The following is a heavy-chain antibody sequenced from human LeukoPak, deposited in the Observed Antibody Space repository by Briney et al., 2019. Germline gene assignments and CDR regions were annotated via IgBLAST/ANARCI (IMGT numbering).Heavy chain of an antibody. CDR3: AAGRPSGSWFDY. J-gene: IGHJ4*02. D-gene: IGHD3-10*01. CDR1: GYTLTELS. CDR2: LDPEDGET. V-gene: IGHV1-24*01. Sequence: GASAKVSCTVSGYTLTELSMHWVRQAPRKGREWMGGLDPEDGETTYAQKFQDRVTMTEDTSTDTAYMELSSLRSEDTAVYYCAAGRPSGSWFDYWGEGTLVTVSS.